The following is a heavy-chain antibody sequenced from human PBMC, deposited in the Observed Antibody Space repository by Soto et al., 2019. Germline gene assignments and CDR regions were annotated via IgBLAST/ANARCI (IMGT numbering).Heavy chain of an antibody. CDR3: AKGILSATSGPYAMDV. CDR1: GFDFSSYA. CDR2: ISYDGNYI. D-gene: IGHD3-3*01. J-gene: IGHJ6*04. V-gene: IGHV3-30*18. Sequence: QVQLVESGGGVVQPGASLRLSCEASGFDFSSYAKHWVRQAPGKGLEWVGVISYDGNYIYYADSVKGRFTISRDNSKNTLYVQVNCLRPEDTAVYYCAKGILSATSGPYAMDVWGKGTTVTVSS.